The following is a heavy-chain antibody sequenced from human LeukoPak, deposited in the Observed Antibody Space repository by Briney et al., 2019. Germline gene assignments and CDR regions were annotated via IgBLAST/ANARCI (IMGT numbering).Heavy chain of an antibody. CDR1: GGSISSSSYY. D-gene: IGHD6-19*01. J-gene: IGHJ4*02. CDR3: ARGGASIAVAGLNYYFDY. V-gene: IGHV4-39*01. CDR2: IYYSGST. Sequence: SETLSLTCTVSGGSISSSSYYWGWIRQPPGKGLEWIGSIYYSGSTYYNPSLKSRVTISVDTSKNQFSLKLSSVTAADTAVYYCARGGASIAVAGLNYYFDYWGQGTLVTVSS.